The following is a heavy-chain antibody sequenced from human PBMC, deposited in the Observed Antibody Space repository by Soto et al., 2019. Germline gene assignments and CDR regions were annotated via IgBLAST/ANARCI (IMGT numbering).Heavy chain of an antibody. Sequence: GGSLRLSCAASGFTFSSYAMSWVRQAPGKGLEWVSAISGSGGSTYYADSVKGRFTISRDNSKNTLYLQMNSLRAEDTAVYYCAKGPGSSGCYDGMDVWSQGTKVTVSS. CDR3: AKGPGSSGCYDGMDV. J-gene: IGHJ6*02. CDR2: ISGSGGST. V-gene: IGHV3-23*01. CDR1: GFTFSSYA. D-gene: IGHD6-19*01.